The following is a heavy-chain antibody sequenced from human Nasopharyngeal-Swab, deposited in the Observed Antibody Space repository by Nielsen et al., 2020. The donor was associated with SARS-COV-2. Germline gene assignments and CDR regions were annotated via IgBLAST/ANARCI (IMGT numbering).Heavy chain of an antibody. CDR1: GGTFSSYA. CDR3: ASPRYSSSWSGHYYYYGMDV. J-gene: IGHJ6*02. Sequence: SVKVSCKASGGTFSSYAISWVRQAPGQGLERMGGIIPIFGTANYAQKFQGRVTITADKSTSTAYMELSSLRSEDTAVYYCASPRYSSSWSGHYYYYGMDVWGQGTTVTVSS. V-gene: IGHV1-69*06. D-gene: IGHD6-13*01. CDR2: IIPIFGTA.